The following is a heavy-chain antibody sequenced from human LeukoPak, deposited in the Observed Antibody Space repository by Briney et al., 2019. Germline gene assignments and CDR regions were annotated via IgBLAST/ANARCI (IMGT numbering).Heavy chain of an antibody. D-gene: IGHD3-22*01. CDR2: ISASGGST. J-gene: IGHJ4*02. Sequence: GGSLRLSCAASGFTFSSYAMSWVRQAPGKGLEWVSAISASGGSTYYADSVKGRFTISRDNSKTTVYLQMNSLRAEDTAVYYCAKRPYYYDSSGFIYFDYWGQGTLVTVSS. CDR3: AKRPYYYDSSGFIYFDY. CDR1: GFTFSSYA. V-gene: IGHV3-23*01.